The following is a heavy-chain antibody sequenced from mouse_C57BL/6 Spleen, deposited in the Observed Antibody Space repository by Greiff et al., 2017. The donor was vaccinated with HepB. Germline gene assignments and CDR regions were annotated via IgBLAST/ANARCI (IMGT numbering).Heavy chain of an antibody. CDR2: INPSSGYT. CDR3: ASDGYYDYAMDY. CDR1: GYTFTSYT. V-gene: IGHV1-4*01. D-gene: IGHD2-3*01. Sequence: VQLQQSGAELARPGASVKMSCKASGYTFTSYTMHWVKQRPGQGLEWIGYINPSSGYTKYNQKFKDKATLTADKSSSTADMQLSSLTSEDSAVYYCASDGYYDYAMDYWGQGTSVTVSS. J-gene: IGHJ4*01.